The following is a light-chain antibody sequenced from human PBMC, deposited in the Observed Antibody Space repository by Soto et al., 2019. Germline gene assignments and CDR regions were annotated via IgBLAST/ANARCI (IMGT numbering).Light chain of an antibody. CDR3: QQYNYWPLT. CDR2: GAS. J-gene: IGKJ4*01. V-gene: IGKV3-15*01. CDR1: QSVSAK. Sequence: VVMTQSPVTLSVSPGERATLYCRASQSVSAKVARYQQKPGQGPRLLIYGASTRATGIPARFSGSGSGTEFTLTISSLQSAHCGLYYCQQYNYWPLTFGGGTRVEIK.